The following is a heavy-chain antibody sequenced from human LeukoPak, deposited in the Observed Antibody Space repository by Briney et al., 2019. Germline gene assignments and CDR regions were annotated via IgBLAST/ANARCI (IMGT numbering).Heavy chain of an antibody. D-gene: IGHD6-6*01. CDR3: ARSSSRGGFNWFDP. CDR1: GYTFTSCG. V-gene: IGHV1-18*01. CDR2: ISAYNGNT. Sequence: ASVKVSCKASGYTFTSCGISWVRQAPGQGLEWMGWISAYNGNTNYAQKLQGRVTMTTDTSTSTAYMELRSLRSDDTAVYYCARSSSRGGFNWFDPWGQGTLVTVSS. J-gene: IGHJ5*02.